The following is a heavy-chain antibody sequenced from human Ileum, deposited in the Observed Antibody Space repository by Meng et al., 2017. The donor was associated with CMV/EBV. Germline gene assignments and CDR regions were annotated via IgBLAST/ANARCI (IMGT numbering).Heavy chain of an antibody. CDR2: IYISGRT. CDR3: ARNVGFYSSQIAY. CDR1: GGSISSYY. J-gene: IGHJ4*02. Sequence: GLLQGSGPGLGKPSETLSLTCSVSGGSISSYYWSWIRPPAGKGLEWIGRIYISGRTNYNPSLKSRVTMSVDTSKNQFSLNLSSVTAADTAVYYCARNVGFYSSQIAYWGQGALVTVSS. V-gene: IGHV4-4*07. D-gene: IGHD3-3*01.